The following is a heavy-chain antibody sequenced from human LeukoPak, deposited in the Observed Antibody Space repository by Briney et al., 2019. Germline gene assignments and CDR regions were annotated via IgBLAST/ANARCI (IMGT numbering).Heavy chain of an antibody. D-gene: IGHD3-22*01. J-gene: IGHJ5*02. Sequence: SQTLSLTCTVSGGSISSGSYYWSWIRQPAGQGLEWIGRIYTSGSTNYNPSLKSLFTISVDTSQNQFSLKLSSVTAADTAVYYCARTLVVVITTKPFSYNWFDPWGQGTLVTVSS. CDR3: ARTLVVVITTKPFSYNWFDP. CDR2: IYTSGST. CDR1: GGSISSGSYY. V-gene: IGHV4-61*02.